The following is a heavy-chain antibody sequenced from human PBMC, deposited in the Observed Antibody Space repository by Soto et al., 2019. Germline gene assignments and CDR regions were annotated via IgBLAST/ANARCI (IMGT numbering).Heavy chain of an antibody. V-gene: IGHV3-9*01. CDR3: AKSTGGTANGMGV. CDR2: ISWNSGTI. J-gene: IGHJ6*02. Sequence: EVQVVESGGGLVQPGRSLRLSCAASGFSFDDYAMHWVRQAPGKGLEWVSGISWNSGTIGYADSVKGRFTISRDNAKNSLYLQMNSLRAEVTALYYCAKSTGGTANGMGVWGQGTTVTVSS. CDR1: GFSFDDYA. D-gene: IGHD2-8*02.